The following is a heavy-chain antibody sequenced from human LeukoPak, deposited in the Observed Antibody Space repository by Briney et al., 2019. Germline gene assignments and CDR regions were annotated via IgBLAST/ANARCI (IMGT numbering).Heavy chain of an antibody. CDR1: GFTVSSNY. D-gene: IGHD2-2*02. J-gene: IGHJ6*02. Sequence: GGSLRLSCAASGFTVSSNYMSWVRQAPGKGLEWVSVIYSGGSTYYADSVKGRFTISRDNSKNTLYLQMNSLRAEDTAVYYCARDQRYCSSTSCYNYYYYYGMDVWGQGTTVTVSS. CDR2: IYSGGST. V-gene: IGHV3-53*05. CDR3: ARDQRYCSSTSCYNYYYYYGMDV.